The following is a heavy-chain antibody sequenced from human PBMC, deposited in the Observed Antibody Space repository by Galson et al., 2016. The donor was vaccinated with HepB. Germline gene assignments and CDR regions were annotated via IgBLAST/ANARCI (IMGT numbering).Heavy chain of an antibody. CDR1: GFTFSTYS. CDR3: ARSLRNYNNSYVLDV. D-gene: IGHD3-10*01. CDR2: INGGTTYI. Sequence: SLRLSCAASGFTFSTYSLNWVRQAPGKGLEWVSSINGGTTYIYYADSVKGRFTISRDNATNSLYLQMNSLRAEDTAVYFCARSLRNYNNSYVLDVWGKGTTVTVSS. J-gene: IGHJ6*04. V-gene: IGHV3-21*01.